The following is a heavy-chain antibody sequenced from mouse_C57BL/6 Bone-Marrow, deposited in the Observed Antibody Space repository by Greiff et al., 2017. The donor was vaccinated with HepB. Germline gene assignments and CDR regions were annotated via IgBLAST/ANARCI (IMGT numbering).Heavy chain of an antibody. V-gene: IGHV5-15*01. Sequence: EVKLVESGGGLVQPGGSLKLSCAASGFTFSDYGMAWVRQAPRKGPEWVAFISNLAYSIYYADTVTGRFTISRENAKNTLYLEMSSLRSEDTAMYYCARWGYGNSYFDYWGQGTTLTVSS. D-gene: IGHD2-1*01. CDR2: ISNLAYSI. CDR1: GFTFSDYG. CDR3: ARWGYGNSYFDY. J-gene: IGHJ2*01.